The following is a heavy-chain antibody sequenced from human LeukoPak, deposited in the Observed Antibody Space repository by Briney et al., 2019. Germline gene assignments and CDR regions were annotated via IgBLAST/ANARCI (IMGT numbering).Heavy chain of an antibody. CDR3: AKDDPNFSGIAAAGTETGFDY. CDR2: ISGSGGST. V-gene: IGHV3-23*01. D-gene: IGHD6-13*01. CDR1: GFTFSSYA. J-gene: IGHJ4*02. Sequence: GGSLRLSCAASGFTFSSYAMSWVRQAPGKGLEWVSAISGSGGSTYYADSVKGRFTISRDNSKNTLYLQMNSLRAEDTAVYYCAKDDPNFSGIAAAGTETGFDYWGQGTLVTVSS.